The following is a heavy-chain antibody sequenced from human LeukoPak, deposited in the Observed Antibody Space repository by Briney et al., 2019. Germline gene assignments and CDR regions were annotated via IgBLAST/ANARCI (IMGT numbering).Heavy chain of an antibody. CDR2: MSSSDDGR. Sequence: GGSLRLSCAASGFTFSSYGMHWVRQAPGKGLEWVSAMSSSDDGRYYAASVRGRFTISRDTSRSTLYLQMNSLRAEDTSMYYCAKDARSFDWLFDHWGQGILVTVSS. J-gene: IGHJ4*02. D-gene: IGHD3-9*01. CDR3: AKDARSFDWLFDH. V-gene: IGHV3-NL1*01. CDR1: GFTFSSYG.